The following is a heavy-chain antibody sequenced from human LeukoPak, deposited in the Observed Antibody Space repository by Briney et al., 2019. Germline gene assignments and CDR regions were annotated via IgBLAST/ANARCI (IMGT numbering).Heavy chain of an antibody. CDR2: IKQDESER. J-gene: IGHJ4*02. V-gene: IGHV3-7*01. CDR1: GFTFSNYW. Sequence: TGGSLRLSCAVSGFTFSNYWMGWVRQAPGKGLEWVAHIKQDESERYYVDSVKGRFTIPRDNAKNSLYLQMNSLRAEDTAVYYCARKLGVGFGALDYWGQGTPVTVSS. CDR3: ARKLGVGFGALDY. D-gene: IGHD3-10*01.